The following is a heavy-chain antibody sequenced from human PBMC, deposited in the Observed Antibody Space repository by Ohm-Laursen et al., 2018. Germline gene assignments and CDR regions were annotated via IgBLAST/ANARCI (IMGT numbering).Heavy chain of an antibody. D-gene: IGHD4-17*01. CDR2: IKTKTDDETT. CDR1: GFTFSNAC. V-gene: IGHV3-15*01. J-gene: IGHJ4*02. Sequence: GSLRLSCAASGFTFSNACMIWVRQAPGKGLEWVGRIKTKTDDETTDYAAPVKGRFTISRDDLKNTLYLQMNSLKIEDTAVYYCTTGPYGDYYFDHWGQRTLVTVSS. CDR3: TTGPYGDYYFDH.